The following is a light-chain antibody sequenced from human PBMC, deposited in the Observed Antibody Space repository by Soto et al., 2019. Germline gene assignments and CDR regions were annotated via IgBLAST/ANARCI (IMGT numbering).Light chain of an antibody. CDR2: DVS. V-gene: IGLV2-14*01. CDR3: SSYTSSSTYV. J-gene: IGLJ1*01. CDR1: SSDVGGYNY. Sequence: QSVLTQPASVSGSPGQSIAISCTGTSSDVGGYNYFSWHQQHPGKAPKLMVYDVSNRPSGVSNRFSGSKSGNTASLTISGLQAEDEADYYCSSYTSSSTYVFGTGTKLTVL.